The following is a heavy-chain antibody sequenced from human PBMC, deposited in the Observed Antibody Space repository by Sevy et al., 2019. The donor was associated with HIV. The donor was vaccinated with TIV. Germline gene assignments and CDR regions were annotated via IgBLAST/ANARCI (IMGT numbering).Heavy chain of an antibody. Sequence: ASVKVSCKVSGHTLNQLSMHWVRQAPGKGLEWMGRFDPEDGETIYAQRFQGRFTMTEYTSTDTAYMHLSSLRSDDTAVYYCASAREYYEDNSGYFDYWGQRTLVTVSS. CDR2: FDPEDGET. CDR1: GHTLNQLS. CDR3: ASAREYYEDNSGYFDY. J-gene: IGHJ4*02. D-gene: IGHD3-22*01. V-gene: IGHV1-24*01.